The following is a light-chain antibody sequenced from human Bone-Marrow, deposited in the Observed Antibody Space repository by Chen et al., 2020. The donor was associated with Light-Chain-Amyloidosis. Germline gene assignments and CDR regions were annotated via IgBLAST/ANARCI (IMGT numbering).Light chain of an antibody. CDR2: DRN. V-gene: IGLV1-51*01. Sequence: QSALTQPPSLSAAPGQNVTITCSGSSSNIGKNYIAWYQQPPGTAPKLLIYDRNKRPSGMPDRFSGTQSGPSAALGITGLQTGDEADYYCGAWDISRSGRVFGGGTRLTVL. CDR3: GAWDISRSGRV. J-gene: IGLJ3*02. CDR1: SSNIGKNY.